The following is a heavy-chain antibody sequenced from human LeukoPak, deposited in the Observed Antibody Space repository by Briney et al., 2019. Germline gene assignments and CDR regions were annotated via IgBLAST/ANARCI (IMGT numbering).Heavy chain of an antibody. D-gene: IGHD6-19*01. CDR1: GFTFDDYA. CDR2: ISWRSGSI. CDR3: ARDAQWLVHGASWFDP. Sequence: GRSLRLSCAASGFTFDDYAMHWVRQAPGKGLEWVSGISWRSGSIVYADSVKGRFTISRDNAKNSLYLQMNSLRDEDTAVYYCARDAQWLVHGASWFDPWGQGALVTVSS. J-gene: IGHJ5*02. V-gene: IGHV3-9*01.